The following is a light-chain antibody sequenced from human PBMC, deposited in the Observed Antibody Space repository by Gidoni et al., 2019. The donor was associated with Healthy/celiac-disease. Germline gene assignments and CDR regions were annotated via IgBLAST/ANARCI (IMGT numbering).Light chain of an antibody. CDR1: ALPKQY. J-gene: IGLJ2*01. CDR2: KDS. V-gene: IGLV3-25*03. Sequence: SYELPQPPSVSVSPGQTARITCSGDALPKQYAYWYQQKPGQAPVLVIYKDSERPSGIPERFSGSSSGTTVTLTIGGVQAEDEADYYCQSADSSGTYEVFGGGTKLTVL. CDR3: QSADSSGTYEV.